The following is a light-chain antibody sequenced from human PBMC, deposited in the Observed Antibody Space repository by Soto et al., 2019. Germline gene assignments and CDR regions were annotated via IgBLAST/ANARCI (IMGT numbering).Light chain of an antibody. J-gene: IGLJ2*01. CDR1: SRDVGGYNY. Sequence: QSALTQPASVSGSPGQSITISCTGTSRDVGGYNYVSWYQHHPGKAPKLMIYEVSDRPSGVSNRFSGSKSGNTASLTISGLQAEDEAEYYCNSYTSSSTLLFGGVTKVTVL. CDR3: NSYTSSSTLL. V-gene: IGLV2-14*01. CDR2: EVS.